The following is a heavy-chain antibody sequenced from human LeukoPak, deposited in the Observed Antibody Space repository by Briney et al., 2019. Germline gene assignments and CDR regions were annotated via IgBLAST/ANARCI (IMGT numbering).Heavy chain of an antibody. J-gene: IGHJ4*02. CDR3: AKEFIAGDGHVDCDS. V-gene: IGHV3-23*01. CDR1: GFTISTYA. CDR2: ITSSGATP. D-gene: IGHD5-24*01. Sequence: PGGSLRLSCAASGFTISTYAMAWVRQAPGKGLEWVSSITSSGATPSYPNSVKGRFTISRDISKTPLYLQMNSLAAEDSAVYYCAKEFIAGDGHVDCDSWGQGTLVTVSS.